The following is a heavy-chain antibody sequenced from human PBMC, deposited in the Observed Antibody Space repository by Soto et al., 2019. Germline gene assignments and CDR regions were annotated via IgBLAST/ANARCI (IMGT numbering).Heavy chain of an antibody. D-gene: IGHD6-19*01. Sequence: DVQLVESGGGLVQPGRSLRLSCAASGFTFDDYAMHWVRQAPGKGLEWVSGISWNSGSRGYADSVKGRFTISRDNAKNSLYLQMNSLRAEDTALYYCAKAPSIAVAVTTFDYWGQGTLVTVSS. CDR3: AKAPSIAVAVTTFDY. J-gene: IGHJ4*02. V-gene: IGHV3-9*01. CDR2: ISWNSGSR. CDR1: GFTFDDYA.